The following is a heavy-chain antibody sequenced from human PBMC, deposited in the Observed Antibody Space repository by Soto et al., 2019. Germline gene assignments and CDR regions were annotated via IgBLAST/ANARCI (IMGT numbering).Heavy chain of an antibody. CDR3: ARGRTVTFYGMDV. D-gene: IGHD4-17*01. CDR2: INPHSGDT. CDR1: GYTFTDHY. V-gene: IGHV1-2*02. Sequence: QVQLVQSGAEVKKPGASVKVSYVASGYTFTDHYIHWVRQAPGQGLEWMGWINPHSGDTIYAQKFQGRVTLTRDTSISTCYMELSRLRSHETAVYYFARGRTVTFYGMDVWCQGTKVTVSS. J-gene: IGHJ6*02.